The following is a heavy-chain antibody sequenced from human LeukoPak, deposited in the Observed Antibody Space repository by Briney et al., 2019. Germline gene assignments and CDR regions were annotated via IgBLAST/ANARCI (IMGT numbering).Heavy chain of an antibody. CDR3: ATISAQTFDI. D-gene: IGHD5-24*01. Sequence: GGSLRLSCVGSGFTFRSHWVNWVRQSPGKGLEWVANIKPDGIDKYYVDSARGRFTVSRDNAKNSAFLQMTSLRAEDTAIYYCATISAQTFDIWGQGALVSVSS. V-gene: IGHV3-7*01. CDR2: IKPDGIDK. CDR1: GFTFRSHW. J-gene: IGHJ3*02.